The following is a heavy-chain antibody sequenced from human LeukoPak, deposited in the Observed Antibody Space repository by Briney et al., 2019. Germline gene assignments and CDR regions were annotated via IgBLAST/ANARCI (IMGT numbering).Heavy chain of an antibody. CDR3: ARGFFVRENPGSWFDP. CDR1: GGSISSYY. V-gene: IGHV4-4*09. Sequence: SETLSLTCTVSGGSISSYYWSWIRQPPGKGLEWIGYIYTSGSTNYNPSLKSRVTISVDTSKNQFSLKLSSVTAADTAVYYCARGFFVRENPGSWFDPWGQGTLVTVSP. D-gene: IGHD3-10*02. J-gene: IGHJ5*02. CDR2: IYTSGST.